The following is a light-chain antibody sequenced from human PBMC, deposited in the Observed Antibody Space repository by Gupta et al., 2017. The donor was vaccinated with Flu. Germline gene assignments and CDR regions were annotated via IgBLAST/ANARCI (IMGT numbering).Light chain of an antibody. J-gene: IGKJ4*01. CDR2: DAS. Sequence: EIVLTQSPATLSLSPGKRATLPCRPSQSVSSYLAWYQQKPGQAPRLLIYDASNRATGIPARFSASGSGTDFTLTISSLEPEDFAVYYCQQRCDWPITFGGGTKVVIK. CDR1: QSVSSY. V-gene: IGKV3-11*01. CDR3: QQRCDWPIT.